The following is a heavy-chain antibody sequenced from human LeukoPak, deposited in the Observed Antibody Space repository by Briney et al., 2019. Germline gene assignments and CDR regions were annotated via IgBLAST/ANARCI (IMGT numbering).Heavy chain of an antibody. CDR3: AKDGLSYDGSTHVYYFQS. Sequence: GGSLRLSCTASGFTFRMYAMSWVRQAPGKGLESVASIIYDGRHTYYAASVKGRFTISRDNSQNTLYLQMNSLRAEDTALYHCAKDGLSYDGSTHVYYFQSLGQGTLVTVSS. V-gene: IGHV3-23*01. CDR2: IIYDGRHT. D-gene: IGHD3-22*01. J-gene: IGHJ4*02. CDR1: GFTFRMYA.